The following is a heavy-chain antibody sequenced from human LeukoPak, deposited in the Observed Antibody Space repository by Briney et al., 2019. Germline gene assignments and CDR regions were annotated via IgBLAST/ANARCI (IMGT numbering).Heavy chain of an antibody. J-gene: IGHJ4*02. V-gene: IGHV1-18*01. Sequence: ASVKVSCKASDYKFSIHDISWLRQAPGQGLEWLGWINPYDGQTNYPQNLQGRLTLTADSSTTTVYLELRSLRSDDTAVYFCARHLMSHHTDTSSYSAFDYWGQGTLVTVSS. CDR3: ARHLMSHHTDTSSYSAFDY. CDR1: DYKFSIHD. CDR2: INPYDGQT. D-gene: IGHD2-21*01.